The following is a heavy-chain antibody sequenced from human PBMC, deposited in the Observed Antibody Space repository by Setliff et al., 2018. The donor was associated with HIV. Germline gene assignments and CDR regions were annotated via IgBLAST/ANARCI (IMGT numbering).Heavy chain of an antibody. D-gene: IGHD6-6*01. Sequence: PSETLSLTCTVSGDSISSSVYYWGWVRQPPGKGLEWIGGIYYTGSPFYNPSLKSRVTISVDTSNNQFSLKLSSVTAADTAVYYCARGGGTSSPIDYHYYIDVWGKGTTVTLSS. V-gene: IGHV4-39*01. CDR1: GDSISSSVYY. CDR2: IYYTGSP. CDR3: ARGGGTSSPIDYHYYIDV. J-gene: IGHJ6*03.